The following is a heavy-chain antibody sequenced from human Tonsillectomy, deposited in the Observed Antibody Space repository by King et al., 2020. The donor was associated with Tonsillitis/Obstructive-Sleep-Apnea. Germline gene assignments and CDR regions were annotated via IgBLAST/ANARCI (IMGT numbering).Heavy chain of an antibody. CDR1: GFTFSNYS. Sequence: VQLVESGGGVVQPGRSLRLSWVASGFTFSNYSIHWVRQAPGKGLHVVAVISYDGRNKNADSVKVRFTISRDNSKNTLYLQMNSLRAEDTAVYYCLGGGTLGGQGTMVTVSS. V-gene: IGHV3-30*01. J-gene: IGHJ3*01. D-gene: IGHD6-13*01. CDR2: ISYDGRNK. CDR3: LGGGTL.